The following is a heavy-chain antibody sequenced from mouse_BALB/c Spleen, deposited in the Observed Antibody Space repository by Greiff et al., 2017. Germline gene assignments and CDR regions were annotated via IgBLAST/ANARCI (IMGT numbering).Heavy chain of an antibody. CDR2: ISYSGST. CDR3: ARSRITTVVAPYFDY. J-gene: IGHJ2*01. Sequence: EVKLVESGPGLVKPSQSLSLTCTVTGYSITSDYAWNWIRQFPGNKLEWMGYISYSGSTSYNPSLKSRISITRDTSKNQFFLQLNSVTTEDTATYYCARSRITTVVAPYFDYWGQGTTLTVSS. CDR1: GYSITSDYA. V-gene: IGHV3-2*02. D-gene: IGHD1-1*01.